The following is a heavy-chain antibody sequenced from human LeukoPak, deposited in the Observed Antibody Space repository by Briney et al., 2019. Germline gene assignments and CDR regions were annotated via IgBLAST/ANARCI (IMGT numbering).Heavy chain of an antibody. V-gene: IGHV3-74*01. Sequence: SGGSLRLSCAASGFTFSSYWMHWVRQAPGKGLVWVSRINSDGSSTSYADSVKGRFTISRDNAKNTLYLQMNSLRAEDTAVYYCAKDSAAPITITMVRGRWYFDYWGQGTLVTVSS. J-gene: IGHJ4*02. CDR2: INSDGSST. D-gene: IGHD3-10*01. CDR1: GFTFSSYW. CDR3: AKDSAAPITITMVRGRWYFDY.